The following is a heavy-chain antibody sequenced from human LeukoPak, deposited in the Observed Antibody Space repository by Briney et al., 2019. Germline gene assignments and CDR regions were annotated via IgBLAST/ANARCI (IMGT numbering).Heavy chain of an antibody. CDR3: AKDQCTGYWSSTTSYCPGDYGMDV. D-gene: IGHD2-2*01. J-gene: IGHJ6*02. V-gene: IGHV3-23*01. CDR1: GFTFSSYA. Sequence: PGGSLRLSCAASGFTFSSYAMSWVRQAPGKGLEWVSDISGSGGSAYYADSVKGRFTVSRDKSKKTLYLQMNSLRAEDTAVYYCAKDQCTGYWSSTTSYCPGDYGMDVWGQGTTVTVSS. CDR2: ISGSGGSA.